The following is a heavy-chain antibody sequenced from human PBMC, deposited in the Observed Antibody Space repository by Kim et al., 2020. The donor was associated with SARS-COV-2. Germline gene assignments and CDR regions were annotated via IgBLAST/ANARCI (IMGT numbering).Heavy chain of an antibody. V-gene: IGHV3-30*04. CDR1: GFSFSRHA. D-gene: IGHD2-8*01. CDR3: VREGNGAFDI. CDR2: ISSDGNIK. J-gene: IGHJ3*02. Sequence: GGSLRLSCAASGFSFSRHAMHWVRQPPGKGLEWVAVISSDGNIKYYAGSVTGRFTISRDNSKDSLYFQMNTLRVEDTAVYFCVREGNGAFDIWGLGTMVT.